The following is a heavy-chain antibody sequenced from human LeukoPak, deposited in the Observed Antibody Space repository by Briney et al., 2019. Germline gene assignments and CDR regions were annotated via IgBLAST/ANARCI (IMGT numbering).Heavy chain of an antibody. CDR3: ARSEGYDFWSGHRD. CDR1: GGPISSYY. V-gene: IGHV4-4*07. J-gene: IGHJ4*02. Sequence: SETLSLTCTVSGGPISSYYWSWIRQPAGKGLEWIGRIYTSGSTNYNPSLKSRVTMSVDTSKNQFSLKLGSVTAADTAVYYCARSEGYDFWSGHRDWGQGTLVTVSS. CDR2: IYTSGST. D-gene: IGHD3-3*01.